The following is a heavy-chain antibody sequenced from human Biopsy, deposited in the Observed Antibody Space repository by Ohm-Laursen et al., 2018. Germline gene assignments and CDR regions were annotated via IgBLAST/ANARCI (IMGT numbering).Heavy chain of an antibody. J-gene: IGHJ6*02. V-gene: IGHV4-59*01. CDR2: ISYSGRT. CDR3: ARATNSTGWPYYYFYGMDV. Sequence: TLSLTCPVSGGSISSDSWSWIRQPPGKGREWSGYISYSGRTNYNPSLKSRVTISVDTSKNQFSLRLNSVTAADTPVYYCARATNSTGWPYYYFYGMDVWGQGTTVTVSS. D-gene: IGHD2/OR15-2a*01. CDR1: GGSISSDS.